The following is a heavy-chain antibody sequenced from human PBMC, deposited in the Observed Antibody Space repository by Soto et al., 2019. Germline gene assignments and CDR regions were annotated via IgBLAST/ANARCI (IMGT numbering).Heavy chain of an antibody. Sequence: ASVKVSCKASGGTFSSYAISWVRQAPGQGLEWMGRIIPILGIANYAQKFQGRVTITADKSTSTAYMELSSLRSEDTVVYYCARDLVDGGNYYYYGMDVWGQGTTVTVSS. D-gene: IGHD2-15*01. V-gene: IGHV1-69*04. CDR1: GGTFSSYA. CDR3: ARDLVDGGNYYYYGMDV. CDR2: IIPILGIA. J-gene: IGHJ6*02.